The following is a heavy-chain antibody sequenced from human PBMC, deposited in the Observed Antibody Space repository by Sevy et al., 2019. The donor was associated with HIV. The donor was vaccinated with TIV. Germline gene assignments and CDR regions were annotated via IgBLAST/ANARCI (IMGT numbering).Heavy chain of an antibody. CDR2: IWFDGSNR. CDR1: GFTFSTYG. J-gene: IGHJ4*02. CDR3: ARDLEFYDYGDYGPAFMPDY. Sequence: GGSLRLSCAASGFTFSTYGMHWVRQAPGKGLEWVALIWFDGSNRYYADSVKGRFTISRDIAKNTLHLQMNSLRAEDTAQHYCARDLEFYDYGDYGPAFMPDYWGQGTLVTVSS. D-gene: IGHD4-17*01. V-gene: IGHV3-33*01.